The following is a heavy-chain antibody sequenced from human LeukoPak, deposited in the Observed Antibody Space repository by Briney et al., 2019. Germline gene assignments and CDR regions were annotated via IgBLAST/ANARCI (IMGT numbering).Heavy chain of an antibody. J-gene: IGHJ4*02. CDR2: IKQDGSEK. CDR3: ARDRRPRGGYFDY. Sequence: GGSLRLSCAASGFTFSSYWMSWVRQAPGKGLEWVANIKQDGSEKYYVDSVKGRFTISRDNAKNSLYLQMSSLRAEDTAVYYCARDRRPRGGYFDYWGQGTLVTVSS. CDR1: GFTFSSYW. D-gene: IGHD3-16*01. V-gene: IGHV3-7*01.